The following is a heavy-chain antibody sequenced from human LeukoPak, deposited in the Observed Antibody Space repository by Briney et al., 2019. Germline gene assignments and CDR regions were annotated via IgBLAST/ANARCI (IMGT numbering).Heavy chain of an antibody. V-gene: IGHV4-59*08. J-gene: IGHJ4*02. CDR3: TTHNNDNDAYYYFDY. Sequence: PSETLSLTCTVSGGSVSSQYWSWIRQPPGKGLEWIGYIYYTGSTSYSPSLKSRVTISVHTSKNQFSLKLSSVTAADTAKYYCTTHNNDNDAYYYFDYWGQGTLVTVSS. D-gene: IGHD1-1*01. CDR1: GGSVSSQY. CDR2: IYYTGST.